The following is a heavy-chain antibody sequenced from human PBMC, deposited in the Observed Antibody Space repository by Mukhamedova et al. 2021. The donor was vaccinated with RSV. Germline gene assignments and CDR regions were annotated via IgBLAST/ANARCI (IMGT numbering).Heavy chain of an antibody. CDR3: ARAARGSSWPFDY. Sequence: SAYNGNTNYAQKVQGRVTMTTDTXTSTAYMELRSLRSDDTAVYYCARAARGSSWPFDYWGQGTLVTXXS. V-gene: IGHV1-18*01. J-gene: IGHJ4*02. CDR2: SAYNGNT. D-gene: IGHD6-13*01.